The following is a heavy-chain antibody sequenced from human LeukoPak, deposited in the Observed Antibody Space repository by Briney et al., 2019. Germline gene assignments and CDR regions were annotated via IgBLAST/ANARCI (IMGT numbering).Heavy chain of an antibody. CDR3: ARTYYYGSGSLNWFDP. CDR1: GGSISSGDYY. Sequence: SQTLSLTCTVSGGSISSGDYYWSWIRQSPGKGLEWIGYIYYSGSTYYNPSLKSRVTISVDTSKNQFSLKLSSVTAADTAVYYCARTYYYGSGSLNWFDPWGQGTLVTVSS. V-gene: IGHV4-30-4*01. D-gene: IGHD3-10*01. CDR2: IYYSGST. J-gene: IGHJ5*02.